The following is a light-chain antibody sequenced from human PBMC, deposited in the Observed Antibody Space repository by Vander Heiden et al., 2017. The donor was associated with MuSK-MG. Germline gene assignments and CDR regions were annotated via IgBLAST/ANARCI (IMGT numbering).Light chain of an antibody. CDR2: DGR. V-gene: IGLV2-14*01. CDR1: SSDVGGYTY. J-gene: IGLJ1*01. Sequence: QSALTQPASVSGSPGQSITISFTGSSSDVGGYTYVAWSHQNPGNAPILIIYDGRDRPAAVPSRFSGSKSGATASLTISVRQAEDDAEYYCTADRRDGAYVFGTGTKVTVL. CDR3: TADRRDGAYV.